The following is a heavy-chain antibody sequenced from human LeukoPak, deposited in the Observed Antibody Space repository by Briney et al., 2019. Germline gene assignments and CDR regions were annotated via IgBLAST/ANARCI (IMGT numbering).Heavy chain of an antibody. Sequence: GQSLRLSCTTSGFTFGDFAVAWVRQAPGKGLEWVGFARNRAYGGATEYAASAKGRFTISRDDSRNIAYLQMDGLKTDDTAVYHCSRGSIENGSGWYIDYWGQGTLVTVSS. V-gene: IGHV3-49*04. D-gene: IGHD6-19*01. CDR3: SRGSIENGSGWYIDY. CDR2: ARNRAYGGAT. CDR1: GFTFGDFA. J-gene: IGHJ4*02.